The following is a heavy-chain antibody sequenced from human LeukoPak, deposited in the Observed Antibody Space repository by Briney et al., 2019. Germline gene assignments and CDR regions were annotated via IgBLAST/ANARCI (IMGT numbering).Heavy chain of an antibody. Sequence: GGSLRLSCAASGFTFRSYWMHWVRQAPGKGLVWVSRINRDGSSTNYADSVKGRFTISRDNAKNTLYLQMDSLRTEDTAVYYCANWIGSSSRDYWGQGTLVTVSS. V-gene: IGHV3-74*01. CDR2: INRDGSST. CDR1: GFTFRSYW. D-gene: IGHD6-6*01. CDR3: ANWIGSSSRDY. J-gene: IGHJ4*02.